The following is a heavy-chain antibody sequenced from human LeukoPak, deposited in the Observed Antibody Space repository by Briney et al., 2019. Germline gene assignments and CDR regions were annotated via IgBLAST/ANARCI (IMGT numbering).Heavy chain of an antibody. V-gene: IGHV3-66*01. CDR2: IYSGGST. CDR1: GFTVSSNY. D-gene: IGHD4-17*01. Sequence: GGSLRLSCAASGFTVSSNYMSWVRQAPGKGLEWVSVIYSGGSTYYADSVKGRFTISRDNSKNTLYLQMNSLRAEDTAVYYCARDPYNGYYGDDYYYYMDVWGKGTTVTISS. CDR3: ARDPYNGYYGDDYYYYMDV. J-gene: IGHJ6*03.